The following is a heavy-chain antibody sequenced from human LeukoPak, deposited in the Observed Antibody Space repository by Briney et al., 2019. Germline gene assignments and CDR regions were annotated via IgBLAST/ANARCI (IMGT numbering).Heavy chain of an antibody. Sequence: SETLSLTCTVSGGSISSYYWSWIRQPPGKGLEWIGYIYYSGSTNYNPSLKSRVTISVDTSKNQFSLKLSSVTAADTAVYYCARVPRAYYSSGWHYYFDYWGQGTPVTVSS. D-gene: IGHD6-19*01. V-gene: IGHV4-59*01. J-gene: IGHJ4*02. CDR3: ARVPRAYYSSGWHYYFDY. CDR2: IYYSGST. CDR1: GGSISSYY.